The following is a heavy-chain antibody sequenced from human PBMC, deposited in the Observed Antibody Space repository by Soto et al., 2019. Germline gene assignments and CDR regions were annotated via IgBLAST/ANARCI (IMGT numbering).Heavy chain of an antibody. J-gene: IGHJ6*02. CDR3: ASTYYDILTGYLPLDYYYYGMDV. D-gene: IGHD3-9*01. Sequence: SETLSLTCTVSGGSISSGGYYWSWIRQHPGKGLEWIGYIYYSGSTYYNPSLKSRVTISVDTSKNQFSLKLSSVTAADTAVYYCASTYYDILTGYLPLDYYYYGMDVWGQGTTVTVSS. CDR2: IYYSGST. CDR1: GGSISSGGYY. V-gene: IGHV4-31*03.